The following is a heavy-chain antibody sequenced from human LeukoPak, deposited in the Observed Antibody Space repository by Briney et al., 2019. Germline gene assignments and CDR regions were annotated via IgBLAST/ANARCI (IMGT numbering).Heavy chain of an antibody. CDR1: SGSIFSNNW. D-gene: IGHD3-10*01. J-gene: IGHJ4*02. CDR3: ARTVRGALSHYFDY. V-gene: IGHV4-4*02. Sequence: SETLSLTCAVSSGSIFSNNWWSWVRQPPGKGLEWIGQIFHSGSTSYSPSLKSRVTIKLTSVTAADTAVYYCARTVRGALSHYFDYWGQGTLVTVSS. CDR2: IFHSGST.